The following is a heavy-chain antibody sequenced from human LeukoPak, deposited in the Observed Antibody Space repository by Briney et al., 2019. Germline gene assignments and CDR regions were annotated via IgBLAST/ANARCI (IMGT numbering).Heavy chain of an antibody. CDR3: ARRDSSWYYLEY. D-gene: IGHD6-13*01. V-gene: IGHV5-51*01. CDR2: IYPGDSDT. Sequence: GESLKISCKGSGYIFTTYWIAWVRHMPGKDLEWMGIIYPGDSDTRYSPSFQGQVTISADKSISTAYLQWSSLKASDTAMYYCARRDSSWYYLEYWGQGTLVTVSS. J-gene: IGHJ4*02. CDR1: GYIFTTYW.